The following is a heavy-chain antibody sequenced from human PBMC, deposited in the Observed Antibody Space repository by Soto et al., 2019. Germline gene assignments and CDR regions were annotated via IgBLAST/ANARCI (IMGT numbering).Heavy chain of an antibody. Sequence: GGSLRLSCAASGFTFSDYYMSWIRQAPGKGLEWVSYISSSGSTIYYADSVKGRFTISRDNAKNSLYLQMNSLRAEDTAVYYCARQSRTTVTTNWFDPWGQGTLVTVSS. D-gene: IGHD4-17*01. CDR2: ISSSGSTI. CDR3: ARQSRTTVTTNWFDP. V-gene: IGHV3-11*01. CDR1: GFTFSDYY. J-gene: IGHJ5*02.